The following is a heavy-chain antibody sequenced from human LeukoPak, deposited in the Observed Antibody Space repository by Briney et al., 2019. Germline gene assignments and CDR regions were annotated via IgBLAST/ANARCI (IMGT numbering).Heavy chain of an antibody. V-gene: IGHV3-7*04. CDR3: ARGSEWEPLYYFDY. J-gene: IGHJ4*02. CDR2: IKQDGSEI. D-gene: IGHD1-26*01. Sequence: GGSLRLFCSAAGFTFSNYWMGWGRQAPGKGLVWVANIKQDGSEIYYVDSVKGRFTISRDTAKDSLYLQMNSLRAEDTAAYYCARGSEWEPLYYFDYWGQGNLVTVSS. CDR1: GFTFSNYW.